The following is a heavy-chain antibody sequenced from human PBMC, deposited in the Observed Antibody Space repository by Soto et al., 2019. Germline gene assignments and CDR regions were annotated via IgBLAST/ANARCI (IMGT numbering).Heavy chain of an antibody. V-gene: IGHV1-18*01. J-gene: IGHJ6*02. CDR3: ASRGRAARPYYYYYGMDV. Sequence: QVPLVQSGAEVKKPGASVKVSCKASGYTFTSYGISWVRQAPGQGLEWMGWISAYNGNTNYAQKLQGRVTMTTDTSRSTAYMEPRSLRSDDTAVYYCASRGRAARPYYYYYGMDVWGQGTTVTVSS. CDR1: GYTFTSYG. D-gene: IGHD6-6*01. CDR2: ISAYNGNT.